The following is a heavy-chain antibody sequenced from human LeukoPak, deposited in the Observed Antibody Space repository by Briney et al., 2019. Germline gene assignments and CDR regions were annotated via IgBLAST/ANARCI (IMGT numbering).Heavy chain of an antibody. CDR3: AKEARSGSYPGYYFDY. D-gene: IGHD3-10*01. V-gene: IGHV3-23*01. CDR2: ISGSGGST. Sequence: SGGSLRLSCAASGFTFSSYAMSWVRQAPGKGLEWVSAISGSGGSTYYADSVKGRFTISRDNSKNTLYLQMNSLRAEDTAVYYCAKEARSGSYPGYYFDYWGQGTLVTVSS. J-gene: IGHJ4*02. CDR1: GFTFSSYA.